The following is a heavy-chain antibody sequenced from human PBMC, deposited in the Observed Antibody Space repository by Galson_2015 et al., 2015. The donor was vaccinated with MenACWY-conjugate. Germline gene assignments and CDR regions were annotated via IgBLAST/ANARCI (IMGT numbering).Heavy chain of an antibody. CDR1: GFSFSYYG. Sequence: SLRLSCAASGFSFSYYGMHWVRQAPGKGLEWLAVISFDGSDEYYADSVKGRFTLSRDNSQNTAYLQMNSLRPEDTAVYYCSKARAATSSGVLILPSETDSWGQGTLVTVSS. V-gene: IGHV3-30*18. J-gene: IGHJ4*02. CDR3: SKARAATSSGVLILPSETDS. CDR2: ISFDGSDE. D-gene: IGHD3-3*01.